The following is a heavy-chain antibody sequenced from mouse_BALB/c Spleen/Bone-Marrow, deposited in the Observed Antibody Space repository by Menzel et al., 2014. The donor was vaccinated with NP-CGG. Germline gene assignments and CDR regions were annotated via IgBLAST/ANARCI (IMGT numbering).Heavy chain of an antibody. CDR2: VNPYSDGT. Sequence: EVHLVESGPELVKPGASVKMSCKASGYTFTSYMMHWVKQKPGQGLEWVGYVNPYSDGTYYTEDLKGKATLTSDKSSSTVYMELSSLTSEDSAVFYCARSKDWYFDVWGAGTTVTVPS. CDR3: ARSKDWYFDV. CDR1: GYTFTSYM. J-gene: IGHJ1*01. V-gene: IGHV1-14*01.